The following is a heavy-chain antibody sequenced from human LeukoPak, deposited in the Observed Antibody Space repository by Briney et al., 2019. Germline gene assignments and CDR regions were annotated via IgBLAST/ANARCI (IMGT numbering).Heavy chain of an antibody. CDR1: GSYW. CDR3: ARVSSGGYGGSCYKPNDN. CDR2: INSDGSWT. V-gene: IGHV3-74*01. Sequence: GGSLRLSCAASGSYWMHWVRQAPGKGLVWVSHINSDGSWTSYADSVKGRFTISKDNAKNTVYLQMNSLRLEDTAVYYCARVSSGGYGGSCYKPNDNWGQGTLVTVSS. J-gene: IGHJ4*02. D-gene: IGHD2-15*01.